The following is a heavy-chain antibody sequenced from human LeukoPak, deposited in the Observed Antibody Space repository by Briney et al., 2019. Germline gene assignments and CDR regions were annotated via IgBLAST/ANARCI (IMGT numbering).Heavy chain of an antibody. CDR1: GFTVSSSY. CDR3: ARVQAVFQNFDY. V-gene: IGHV3-66*01. CDR2: MYSGGNT. J-gene: IGHJ4*02. Sequence: GGSLRLSCAASGFTVSSSYISWVRQTPGKGLEWVSVMYSGGNTYYADSVKGRFTISRDKSKNTLYLQMNSLRAEDTAVYHCARVQAVFQNFDYWGQGTLVTVSS.